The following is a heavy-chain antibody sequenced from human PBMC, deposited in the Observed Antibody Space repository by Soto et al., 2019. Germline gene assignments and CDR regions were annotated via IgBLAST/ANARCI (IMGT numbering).Heavy chain of an antibody. D-gene: IGHD6-19*01. CDR3: ARDREAGYNFYYGMDV. V-gene: IGHV4-4*07. J-gene: IGHJ6*02. CDR1: GADINTYS. CDR2: IYTSASI. Sequence: SETLSLTCSVSGADINTYSWTWIRQPAGKGLEWIGRIYTSASINYNPSLRGRVTLSVDTSANQVSLKLASVTAADTAVYYCARDREAGYNFYYGMDVWGQGTTVTVSS.